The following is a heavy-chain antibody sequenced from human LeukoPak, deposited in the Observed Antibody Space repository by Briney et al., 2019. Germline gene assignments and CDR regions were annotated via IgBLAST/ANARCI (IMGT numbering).Heavy chain of an antibody. CDR2: ISSSSSYI. V-gene: IGHV3-21*01. J-gene: IGHJ4*02. CDR1: GFTFSSYS. CDR3: ARGIVGATNDY. D-gene: IGHD1-26*01. Sequence: AGCRRLSSAASGFTFSSYSMNCVRQAPGKGLESVSSISSSSSYIYYADSVKGRFTISRDNAKNSLYLQMNSLRAEDTAVYYCARGIVGATNDYWGQGTMVTVSS.